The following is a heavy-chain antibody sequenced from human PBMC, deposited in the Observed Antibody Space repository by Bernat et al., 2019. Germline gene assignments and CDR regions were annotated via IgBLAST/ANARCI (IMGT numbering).Heavy chain of an antibody. CDR3: VGDFTY. J-gene: IGHJ4*01. V-gene: IGHV3-7*03. Sequence: EVQVVESEGGLVQPGGSLRLSCATSGFTFSTYWMSWVRQARGKGLEWVVNIEKDGTEKYYVDSVKGRFTISRDNAKNSLYLQMNSLGAADTAVYYCVGDFTYWGRGTLVTVSS. CDR1: GFTFSTYW. CDR2: IEKDGTEK.